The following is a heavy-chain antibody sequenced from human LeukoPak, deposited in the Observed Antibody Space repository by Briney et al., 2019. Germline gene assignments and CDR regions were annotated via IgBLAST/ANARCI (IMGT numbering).Heavy chain of an antibody. J-gene: IGHJ4*02. CDR3: AKDYYDSSGYYPPDC. CDR1: GFTFSSDA. V-gene: IGHV3-23*01. D-gene: IGHD3-22*01. Sequence: GGSLRLSCAASGFTFSSDAMSWVRQAPGKGLEWVSAISGSGGSTYYADSVKGRFTISRDNSKNTLYPQMDSLRAEDTAVYYCAKDYYDSSGYYPPDCWGQGTLVTVSS. CDR2: ISGSGGST.